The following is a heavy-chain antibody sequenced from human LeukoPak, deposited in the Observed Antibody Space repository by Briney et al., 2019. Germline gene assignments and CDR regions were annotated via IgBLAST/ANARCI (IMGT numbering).Heavy chain of an antibody. J-gene: IGHJ5*02. D-gene: IGHD6-6*01. CDR1: GVSISSYY. V-gene: IGHV4-59*01. CDR3: ARGHRSSIGYNWFDP. CDR2: IYYSGST. Sequence: PSETLSLTCSVSGVSISSYYWSWIRQPPGKGLEWLGYIYYSGSTDYNPSLKSRVTISVDTSKNQFSLRLTSVTAADTAVYYCARGHRSSIGYNWFDPWGQGTLVTVSS.